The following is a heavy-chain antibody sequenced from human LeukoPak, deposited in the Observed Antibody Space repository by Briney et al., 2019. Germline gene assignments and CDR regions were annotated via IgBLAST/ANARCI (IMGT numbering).Heavy chain of an antibody. Sequence: SVKVSCKASGGTFSSYAISWVRQAPGQGLEWMGGIIPIFGTANYAQKFQGRVTIAADESTSTAYMELSSLRSEDTAVYYCARGDYYDSSGYYSNWGQGTLVTVSS. V-gene: IGHV1-69*13. CDR1: GGTFSSYA. J-gene: IGHJ4*02. D-gene: IGHD3-22*01. CDR2: IIPIFGTA. CDR3: ARGDYYDSSGYYSN.